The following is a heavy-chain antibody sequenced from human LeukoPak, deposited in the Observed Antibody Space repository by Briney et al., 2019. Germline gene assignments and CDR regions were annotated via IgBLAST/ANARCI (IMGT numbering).Heavy chain of an antibody. CDR3: ARARGSGYYHDAFDI. J-gene: IGHJ3*02. D-gene: IGHD3-22*01. Sequence: GGSLRLSCAASGFIFSSYAMSWVRQSPGKGLEWVSAIGGSGGTTYYADSVKGRFTVSRDNSKNTLYLQMNSLRAEDTAVYYCARARGSGYYHDAFDIWGQGTMVTVSS. CDR1: GFIFSSYA. CDR2: IGGSGGTT. V-gene: IGHV3-23*01.